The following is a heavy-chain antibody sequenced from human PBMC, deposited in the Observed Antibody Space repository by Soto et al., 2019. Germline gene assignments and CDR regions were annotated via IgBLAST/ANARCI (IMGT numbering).Heavy chain of an antibody. CDR3: ARDTSGWSLNGLDV. J-gene: IGHJ6*02. CDR1: GSAITRYY. Sequence: QVDLVQSGAEVKKPGASVTISCKASGSAITRYYIHWVRQAPGRGLGWMGIITPGGGSASYAQKFQDRGTIDKDTSTGTVYMDLRSLRTEDTAVYYCARDTSGWSLNGLDVWGQGTTVNVSS. CDR2: ITPGGGSA. V-gene: IGHV1-46*01. D-gene: IGHD6-19*01.